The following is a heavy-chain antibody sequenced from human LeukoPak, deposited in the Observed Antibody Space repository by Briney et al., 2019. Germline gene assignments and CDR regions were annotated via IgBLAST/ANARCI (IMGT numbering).Heavy chain of an antibody. CDR2: IYYSGST. CDR1: GDPISSSSYY. CDR3: ARRSYDSSGYYVH. V-gene: IGHV4-39*02. J-gene: IGHJ4*01. D-gene: IGHD3-22*01. Sequence: PSETLSLTCTVSGDPISSSSYYWGWIRQPPGKGLEWIGIIYYSGSTYYNPSLKSRVTISVDTSKNHFSLKLSSVTAADTAVYYCARRSYDSSGYYVHWGQGTLVTVSP.